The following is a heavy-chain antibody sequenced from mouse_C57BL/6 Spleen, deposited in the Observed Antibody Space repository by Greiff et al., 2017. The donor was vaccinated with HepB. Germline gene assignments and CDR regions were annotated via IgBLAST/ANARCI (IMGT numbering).Heavy chain of an antibody. D-gene: IGHD2-4*01. CDR2: IWSGGST. CDR1: GFSLTSYG. CDR3: AKQYDYDGAAWFAY. J-gene: IGHJ3*01. Sequence: VQLQQSGPGLVQPSQSLSITCTVSGFSLTSYGVHWVRQPPGKGLEWLGVIWSGGSTDYNAAFISRLSISKDNSKSQVFFKMNSLQADDTAIYYCAKQYDYDGAAWFAYWGQGTLVTVSA. V-gene: IGHV2-4*01.